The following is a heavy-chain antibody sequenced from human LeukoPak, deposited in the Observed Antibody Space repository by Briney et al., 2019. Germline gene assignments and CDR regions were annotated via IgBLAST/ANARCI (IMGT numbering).Heavy chain of an antibody. CDR2: INSDGSST. CDR1: GFTFRSYW. J-gene: IGHJ4*02. CDR3: ARGSFLITFGGFIG. D-gene: IGHD3-16*02. V-gene: IGHV3-74*01. Sequence: GGSLRLSCAASGFTFRSYWMHWVCQAPGKGLVWVSRINSDGSSTSYADSVKGRFTISRDNAKNTLYLQMNSLRAEDTAVYYCARGSFLITFGGFIGWGQGTLVTVSS.